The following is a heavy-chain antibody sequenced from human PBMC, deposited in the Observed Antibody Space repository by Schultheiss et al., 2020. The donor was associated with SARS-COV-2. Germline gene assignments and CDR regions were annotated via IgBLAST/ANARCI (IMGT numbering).Heavy chain of an antibody. V-gene: IGHV4-39*02. CDR1: GGSISSSSYY. J-gene: IGHJ5*02. Sequence: SETLSLTCTVSGGSISSSSYYWGWIRQPPGKGLEWIGSIYYSGSTYYNPSLKSRVTISVDTSKNQFSLKLSSVTAADTAVYYCARDQGHYDILTGYLTTTGWFDPWGQGTLVTVSS. D-gene: IGHD3-9*01. CDR2: IYYSGST. CDR3: ARDQGHYDILTGYLTTTGWFDP.